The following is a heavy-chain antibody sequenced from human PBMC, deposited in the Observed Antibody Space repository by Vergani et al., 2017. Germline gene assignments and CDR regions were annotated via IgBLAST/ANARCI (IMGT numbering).Heavy chain of an antibody. D-gene: IGHD3-3*01. V-gene: IGHV1-2*02. CDR2: INPNSGGT. Sequence: QVQLVQSGTEVRKPGASVKISCKASGYSFTGYYVHWVRQAPGQGLEWMGWINPNSGGTNYAQKFQGRVTMTRDTSINTAYMEVTRLRHDDTAVFYCARDDITIFGVGPNYYYMDVWGKGP. CDR3: ARDDITIFGVGPNYYYMDV. CDR1: GYSFTGYY. J-gene: IGHJ6*03.